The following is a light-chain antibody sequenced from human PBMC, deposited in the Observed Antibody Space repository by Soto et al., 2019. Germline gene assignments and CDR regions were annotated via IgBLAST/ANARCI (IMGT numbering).Light chain of an antibody. V-gene: IGKV3-15*01. CDR2: GAS. J-gene: IGKJ2*01. CDR3: QQSHNWYT. CDR1: QSVDTH. Sequence: EVVLTQSPATLSVSPGERATLSCRASQSVDTHLHWYQQKPGQAPRLLIYGASTRATGIPASFSGSGSGTEFTLTISSLQYEDSALYYCQQSHNWYTFGQGTELEIK.